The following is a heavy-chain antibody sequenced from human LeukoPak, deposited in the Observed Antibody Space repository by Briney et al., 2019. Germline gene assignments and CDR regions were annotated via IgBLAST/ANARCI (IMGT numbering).Heavy chain of an antibody. CDR1: GGSISSYY. CDR2: ISYSGST. V-gene: IGHV4-59*01. D-gene: IGHD3-10*01. J-gene: IGHJ4*02. CDR3: ASLYGSGRTPIYYFDY. Sequence: SETLSLTCTVSGGSISSYYWSWIRQPPGKGLEWIGYISYSGSTNYNPSLKSRVTISVDTSKNQFSLKLSSVTAADTAVYYCASLYGSGRTPIYYFDYWGQGTLVTVSS.